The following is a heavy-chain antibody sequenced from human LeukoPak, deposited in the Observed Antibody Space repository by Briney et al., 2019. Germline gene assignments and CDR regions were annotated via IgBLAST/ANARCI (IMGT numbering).Heavy chain of an antibody. V-gene: IGHV3-7*01. CDR1: GFTFSSYW. J-gene: IGHJ4*02. CDR3: ARLVLSRSWFDDF. CDR2: IKGDGSAK. D-gene: IGHD6-13*01. Sequence: GGSLRLSCAASGFTFSSYWMSWVRQAPGKGLEWVANIKGDGSAKYYVDSVKGRFTITRDNAKSSLFLQMNSLRAEDTAVYCCARLVLSRSWFDDFWGQGTLVTVSS.